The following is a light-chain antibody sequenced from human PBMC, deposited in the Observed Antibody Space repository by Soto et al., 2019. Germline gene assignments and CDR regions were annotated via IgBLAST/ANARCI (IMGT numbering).Light chain of an antibody. CDR2: EVS. CDR3: SSYTISSTLYV. J-gene: IGLJ1*01. V-gene: IGLV2-14*01. Sequence: ALTQPASVSGSPGQSITISCTGSSSDVDGYNYVSWYQQHPGKAPKLMIYEVSNRPSGVSNRFSGSKSGNTASLTISGLQAEDEADYYCSSYTISSTLYVFGTGTQLTVL. CDR1: SSDVDGYNY.